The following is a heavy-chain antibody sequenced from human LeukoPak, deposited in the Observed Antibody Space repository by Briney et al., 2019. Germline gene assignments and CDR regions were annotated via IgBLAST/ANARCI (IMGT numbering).Heavy chain of an antibody. CDR1: GFTFSSYA. CDR3: ARRGTLAPYYYFDY. D-gene: IGHD1-1*01. Sequence: PGGSLRLSCAASGFTFSSYAMHWVRQAPGKGLEWVAVISYDGSNKYYADSVKGRFTISRDNSKNTLYLQMNSLRAEDTAVYYCARRGTLAPYYYFDYWGQGTLVTVSS. CDR2: ISYDGSNK. J-gene: IGHJ4*02. V-gene: IGHV3-30*04.